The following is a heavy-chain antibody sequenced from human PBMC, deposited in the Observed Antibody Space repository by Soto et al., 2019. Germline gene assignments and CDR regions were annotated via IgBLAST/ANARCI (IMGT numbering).Heavy chain of an antibody. Sequence: XGSLLLSCDANGFNFSVYAMTWVRQAPGKGLEWVSAVTANGGSTYSADSVKGRFTISRDNSKNTLFLEMNSLRVDDTAVYYCARETLRDAIDIWGQGTMVTVSS. CDR2: VTANGGST. V-gene: IGHV3-23*01. CDR1: GFNFSVYA. J-gene: IGHJ3*02. CDR3: ARETLRDAIDI. D-gene: IGHD1-26*01.